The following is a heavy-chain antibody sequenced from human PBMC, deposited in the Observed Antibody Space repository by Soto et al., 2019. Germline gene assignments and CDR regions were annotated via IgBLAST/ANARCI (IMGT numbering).Heavy chain of an antibody. D-gene: IGHD3-10*01. J-gene: IGHJ3*02. CDR1: GFTFSSYA. V-gene: IGHV3-30*04. CDR3: ASDYYGSGSYYNEDAFDI. CDR2: ISYDGSNK. Sequence: GGSLRLSCAASGFTFSSYAMHWVRQAPGKGLEWVAVISYDGSNKYYADSVKGRFTISRDNSKNTLYLQMNSLRAEDTAVYYCASDYYGSGSYYNEDAFDIWGQGTMVTVSS.